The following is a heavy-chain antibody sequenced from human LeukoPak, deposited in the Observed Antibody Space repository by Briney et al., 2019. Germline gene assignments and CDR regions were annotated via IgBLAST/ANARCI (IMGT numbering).Heavy chain of an antibody. Sequence: SETLSLTCAVYGGSFSGHYWTWIRQPPGKGLEWIEEINHSGSTTYNPSLNSRVTISVDTSKNQFSLRLSSVTAADTAVYHCARPRYGSGSLDSWGQGTLVTVSS. CDR2: INHSGST. CDR3: ARPRYGSGSLDS. J-gene: IGHJ4*02. D-gene: IGHD3-10*01. CDR1: GGSFSGHY. V-gene: IGHV4-34*01.